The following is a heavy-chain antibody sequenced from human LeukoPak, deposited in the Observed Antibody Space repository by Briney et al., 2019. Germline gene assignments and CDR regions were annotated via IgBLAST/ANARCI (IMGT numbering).Heavy chain of an antibody. CDR3: ARDDEWLVAFDY. CDR2: INVYNGNT. CDR1: GYIFTSYG. D-gene: IGHD6-19*01. Sequence: ASVKVSCKASGYIFTSYGISWVRQAPGQGLEWMGWINVYNGNTNYAQKFQGRVTMTTDTSTSTAYMELRSLRSDDTAVYYCARDDEWLVAFDYWGQGTLVTVSS. V-gene: IGHV1-18*01. J-gene: IGHJ4*02.